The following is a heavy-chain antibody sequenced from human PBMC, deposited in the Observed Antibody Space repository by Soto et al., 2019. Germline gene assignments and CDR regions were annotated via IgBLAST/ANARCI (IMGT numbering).Heavy chain of an antibody. Sequence: QVQLVESGGGVVQPGKSLRLSCIASGFIFNDYGMHWVRQAPGKGLEWVAGIWYDGRKQYYADSVEGRVTISRDNPRNTLRLEMAGLRVEDTAVYYCARGRSRYSDYDLVYWGQGTHVSFSS. D-gene: IGHD5-12*01. CDR1: GFIFNDYG. CDR2: IWYDGRKQ. J-gene: IGHJ4*02. V-gene: IGHV3-33*01. CDR3: ARGRSRYSDYDLVY.